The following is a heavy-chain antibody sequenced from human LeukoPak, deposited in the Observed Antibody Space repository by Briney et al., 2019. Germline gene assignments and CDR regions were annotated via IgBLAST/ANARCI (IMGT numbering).Heavy chain of an antibody. Sequence: SETLSLTCAVSGYSISSGYYWGWIRQPPGKGLEWIGSIYHSGSTYYNPSLKSRVTISVDTSKNQFSLKLSSVTAADTAVHYCARLTSSTSSPRHYYYYYYMDVWGKGTTVTVSS. J-gene: IGHJ6*03. CDR3: ARLTSSTSSPRHYYYYYYMDV. D-gene: IGHD2-2*01. CDR1: GYSISSGYY. CDR2: IYHSGST. V-gene: IGHV4-38-2*01.